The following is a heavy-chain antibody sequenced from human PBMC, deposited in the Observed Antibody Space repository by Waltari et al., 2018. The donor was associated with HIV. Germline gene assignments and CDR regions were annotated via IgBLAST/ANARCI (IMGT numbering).Heavy chain of an antibody. CDR1: GHHFLRYC. Sequence: EVQLVQSTTEVRKPGESLKISCKHSGHHFLRYCIGWVRQMPGKGLDLMGIIYPVDSDTRYRPSFQGQVTISVDKSITTAYLEWTSLKASDTAMYYCARLQGLGGSYYLDYWGQGTLVTVSS. J-gene: IGHJ4*02. CDR3: ARLQGLGGSYYLDY. V-gene: IGHV5-51*01. D-gene: IGHD1-26*01. CDR2: IYPVDSDT.